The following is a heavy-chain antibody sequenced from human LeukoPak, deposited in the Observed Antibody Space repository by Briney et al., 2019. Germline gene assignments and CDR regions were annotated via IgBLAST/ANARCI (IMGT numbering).Heavy chain of an antibody. V-gene: IGHV4-59*01. J-gene: IGHJ4*02. CDR3: ASSKDHYCHY. CDR2: LHYSGST. Sequence: PSETLSLTCTVSGGSINNYYWSWIRQPPGKGLDWIGYLHYSGSTSYNPSLKSRVTISVDTSKNQFSLKLSSVTAADTAVYYCASSKDHYCHYWGQGTLVTVSS. CDR1: GGSINNYY.